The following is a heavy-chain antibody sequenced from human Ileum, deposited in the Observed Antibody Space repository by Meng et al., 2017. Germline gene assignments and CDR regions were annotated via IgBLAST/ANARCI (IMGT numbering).Heavy chain of an antibody. CDR3: TRDGGLRNWFDS. J-gene: IGHJ5*01. Sequence: EVQLVESGGGLVQPGVSLKLSCAASGFTFSDCAIHWVRQASGKGLEWVGRIERKPNNYATAYAASVTGRFTISRDDATNTAFLQMNSLNTEDTAVYYCTRDGGLRNWFDSWGQGTLVTASS. V-gene: IGHV3-73*02. CDR1: GFTFSDCA. CDR2: IERKPNNYAT. D-gene: IGHD5-12*01.